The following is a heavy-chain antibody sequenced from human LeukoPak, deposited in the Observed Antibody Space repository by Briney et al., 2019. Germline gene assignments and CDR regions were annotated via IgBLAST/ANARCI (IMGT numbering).Heavy chain of an antibody. CDR3: AKDLRNNWYLDY. CDR2: ISDTGYST. V-gene: IGHV3-23*01. D-gene: IGHD1-1*01. CDR1: GFTFSGYA. J-gene: IGHJ4*02. Sequence: PGGSLRLSCAASGFTFSGYAMSWVRQAPGKGLEWVSAISDTGYSTSYAESVKGRFTISRDNSKNTLYLQMNSLRAEDTALYYCAKDLRNNWYLDYWGQGTLVAVSS.